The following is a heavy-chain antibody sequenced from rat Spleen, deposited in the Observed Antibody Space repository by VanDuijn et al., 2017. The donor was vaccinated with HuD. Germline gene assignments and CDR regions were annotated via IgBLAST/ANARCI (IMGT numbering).Heavy chain of an antibody. V-gene: IGHV5-20*01. CDR1: GFTFSDFY. CDR3: VRDEVYVLWAFDY. Sequence: EVQLVESDGGLVQPGRSLKLSCAASGFTFSDFYMAWFRQAPGKGLEWVASITDIGGSTYYPDSVKGRFTISRDNAKSTLYLQMNSLRSEDTATYYCVRDEVYVLWAFDYWGQGVMVTVSS. CDR2: ITDIGGST. J-gene: IGHJ2*01. D-gene: IGHD1-9*01.